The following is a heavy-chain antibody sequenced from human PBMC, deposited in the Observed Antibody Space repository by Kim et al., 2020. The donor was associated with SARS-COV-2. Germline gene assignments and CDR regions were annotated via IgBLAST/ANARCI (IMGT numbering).Heavy chain of an antibody. CDR1: GGSFSGYY. V-gene: IGHV4-34*01. D-gene: IGHD5-12*01. CDR3: ARLPYSGYGRRGYYFDY. J-gene: IGHJ4*02. CDR2: INHSGST. Sequence: SETLSLTCAVYGGSFSGYYWSWIRQPPGKGLEWIGEINHSGSTNYNPSLKSRVTISVDTSKNQFSLKLSSVTAADTAVYYCARLPYSGYGRRGYYFDYWGQGTLVTVSS.